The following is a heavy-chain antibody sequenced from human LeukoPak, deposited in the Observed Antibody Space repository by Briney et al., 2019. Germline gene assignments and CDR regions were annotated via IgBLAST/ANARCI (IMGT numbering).Heavy chain of an antibody. CDR3: ARALGYCSGGSCTRGYNWFDP. CDR1: GGSISSSDYY. D-gene: IGHD2-15*01. Sequence: PSETLSLTCTVSGGSISSSDYYWGRIRQPPGKGLEWIVSIYYGGSTYYNPSLKSRVTISVDTSMNQFSLKLSFVTTADTAVYYCARALGYCSGGSCTRGYNWFDPWGQGTLVTVPS. J-gene: IGHJ5*02. V-gene: IGHV4-39*01. CDR2: IYYGGST.